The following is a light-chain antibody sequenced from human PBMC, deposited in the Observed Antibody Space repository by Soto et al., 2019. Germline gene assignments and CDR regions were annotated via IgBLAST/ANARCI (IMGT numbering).Light chain of an antibody. V-gene: IGKV1-33*01. CDR3: QQYERFYT. CDR2: DVS. CDR1: QDIGHY. Sequence: DIQMTQSPSSLSASVGDRVTITCQASQDIGHYLNWYQQQAGKAPKLLIYDVSNLETGVPSRFSGGGSGTSFTFTISSLQPEDVATYFCQQYERFYTFGQGTKLEI. J-gene: IGKJ2*01.